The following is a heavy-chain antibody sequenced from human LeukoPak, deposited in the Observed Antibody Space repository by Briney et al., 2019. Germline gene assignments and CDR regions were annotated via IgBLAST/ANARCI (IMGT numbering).Heavy chain of an antibody. CDR3: ARVMMATQSGFDY. D-gene: IGHD5-24*01. J-gene: IGHJ4*02. V-gene: IGHV4-59*01. Sequence: SETLSLTCTVSGGSISSYYWSWIRQPPGRGLEWIGYIYYSGSTNYNPSLKSRVTISVDTSKNQFSLKLSSVTAADTAVYYCARVMMATQSGFDYWGQGTLVTVSS. CDR1: GGSISSYY. CDR2: IYYSGST.